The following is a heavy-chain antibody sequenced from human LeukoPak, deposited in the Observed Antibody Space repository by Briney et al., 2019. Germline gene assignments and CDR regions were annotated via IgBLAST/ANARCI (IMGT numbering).Heavy chain of an antibody. Sequence: GGSLRLSCAASGFTFSSYAMSWVRQAPGKGLEWVSAISGSGGSTYYADSVKGRFTISRDNSKNTLYLQMNSLRAEDTAVYYCAKILSVIVVVTYDYWGQGTLVTVSS. CDR3: AKILSVIVVVTYDY. CDR1: GFTFSSYA. J-gene: IGHJ4*02. CDR2: ISGSGGST. V-gene: IGHV3-23*01. D-gene: IGHD3-22*01.